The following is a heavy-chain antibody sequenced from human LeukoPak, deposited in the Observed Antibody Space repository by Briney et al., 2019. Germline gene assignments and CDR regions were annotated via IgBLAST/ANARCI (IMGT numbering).Heavy chain of an antibody. CDR1: GGSFSGYY. J-gene: IGHJ6*04. Sequence: SETLSLTCAVYGGSFSGYYWSWIRQPPGKGLEWIGEINHSGSTNYNPSHKSRVTISVDTSKNQFSLKLSSVTAADTAVYYCARRAAGYCSGGSCGKDYYYYGMDVWGKGTTVTVSS. V-gene: IGHV4-34*01. CDR3: ARRAAGYCSGGSCGKDYYYYGMDV. CDR2: INHSGST. D-gene: IGHD2-15*01.